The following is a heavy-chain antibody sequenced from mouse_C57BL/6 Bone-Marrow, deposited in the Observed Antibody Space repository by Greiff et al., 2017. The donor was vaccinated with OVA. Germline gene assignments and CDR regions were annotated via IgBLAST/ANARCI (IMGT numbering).Heavy chain of an antibody. J-gene: IGHJ1*03. CDR1: GYTFTSYT. CDR2: INPSSGYT. CDR3: AKPFTTAFV. D-gene: IGHD1-2*01. Sequence: QVQLQQSGADLARPGASVTMSCKASGYTFTSYTMHWVKQRPGQGLEWIGYINPSSGYTKYNQKFKDKATLTADKSSSTAYMQLSSLTSEDTAVYYCAKPFTTAFVWGTGTTVTVSS. V-gene: IGHV1-4*01.